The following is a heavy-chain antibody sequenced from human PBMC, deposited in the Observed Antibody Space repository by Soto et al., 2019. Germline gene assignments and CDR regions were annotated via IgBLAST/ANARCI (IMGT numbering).Heavy chain of an antibody. V-gene: IGHV5-10-1*01. CDR1: GYSVTSYW. CDR3: ARSSGDYGVSYSYYGMDV. J-gene: IGHJ6*02. D-gene: IGHD4-17*01. CDR2: IDPSDSYT. Sequence: GESLKISCGGSGYSVTSYWISWVRQIPGKSLEWMGRIDPSDSYTNYSPSFQGHVTISADKSISPAYLQWSSLKASDTAMYYCARSSGDYGVSYSYYGMDVWGQGTTVTVSS.